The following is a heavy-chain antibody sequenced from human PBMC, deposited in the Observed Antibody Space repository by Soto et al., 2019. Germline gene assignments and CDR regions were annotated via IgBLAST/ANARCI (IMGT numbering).Heavy chain of an antibody. Sequence: EVQLVESGGGLVQPGGSLRLSCAASGFTLSDHYMDWVRQAPGKGLEWVGRTRNKANSYTTEYAASVKGRFTISRDESGNSLYLQMNSLKTEDTAVYFCARGRNSFDSWCQGTLVTVSS. CDR1: GFTLSDHY. D-gene: IGHD1-26*01. V-gene: IGHV3-72*01. CDR2: TRNKANSYTT. J-gene: IGHJ4*02. CDR3: ARGRNSFDS.